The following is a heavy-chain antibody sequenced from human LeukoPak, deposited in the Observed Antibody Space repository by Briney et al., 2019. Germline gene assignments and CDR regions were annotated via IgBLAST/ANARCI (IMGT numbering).Heavy chain of an antibody. V-gene: IGHV3-23*01. D-gene: IGHD3-3*01. J-gene: IGHJ6*03. CDR2: ISGNGGTS. CDR3: ARDQGFSYYYYYMDV. CDR1: GFTFSSYA. Sequence: PGGSLRLSCAVSGFTFSSYAMTWVRQAPGKGLEWVPRISGNGGTSNYADSVKGRFTISRGSSKNTLYLQMNSLRAEDTAVYYCARDQGFSYYYYYMDVWGKGTTVTVSS.